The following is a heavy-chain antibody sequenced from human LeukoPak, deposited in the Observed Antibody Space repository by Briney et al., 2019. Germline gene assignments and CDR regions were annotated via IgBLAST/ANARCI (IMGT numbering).Heavy chain of an antibody. D-gene: IGHD3-22*01. Sequence: GGSLRLSCAASGFTFRDHYMDWVRQAPGKGLEWIGHVRNKVNRYSTEYAASVKGRFTISRDDSKNSLYLQMDSLKTDDTAVYYCAQSSGFYWGQGTLVTVSS. V-gene: IGHV3-72*01. CDR3: AQSSGFY. J-gene: IGHJ4*02. CDR1: GFTFRDHY. CDR2: VRNKVNRYST.